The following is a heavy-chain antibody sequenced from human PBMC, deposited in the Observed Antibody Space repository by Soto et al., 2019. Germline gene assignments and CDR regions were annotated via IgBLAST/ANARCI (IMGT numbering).Heavy chain of an antibody. J-gene: IGHJ4*02. Sequence: ESGGGLVQPGRSLRLSCAASGFTFDDYAMHWVRQAPGKGLEWVSGISWNSGSIGYADSVKGRFTISRDNAKNSLYLQMNSLRAEDTALYYCAKDMRIGINYGILDYWGQGTLVTVSS. CDR3: AKDMRIGINYGILDY. CDR2: ISWNSGSI. V-gene: IGHV3-9*01. D-gene: IGHD3-10*01. CDR1: GFTFDDYA.